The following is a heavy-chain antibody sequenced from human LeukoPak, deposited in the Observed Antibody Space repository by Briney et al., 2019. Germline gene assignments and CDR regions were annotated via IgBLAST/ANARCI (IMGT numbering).Heavy chain of an antibody. V-gene: IGHV3-23*01. J-gene: IGHJ4*02. CDR3: AKSSGFSRFYFDY. D-gene: IGHD2/OR15-2a*01. CDR2: ISGGGDST. CDR1: GFTFSSYA. Sequence: GGSLRLSCAASGFTFSSYAMTWVRQAPGKGLEWVSSISGGGDSTYYPDSVKGRFTISRDNSKNTLHLQMNSLRAEDTAVYYCAKSSGFSRFYFDYWGQGTLVTVSS.